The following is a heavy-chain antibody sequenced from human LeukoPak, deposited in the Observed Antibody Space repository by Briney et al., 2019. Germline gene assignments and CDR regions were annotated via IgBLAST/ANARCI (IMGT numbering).Heavy chain of an antibody. CDR2: INGDGSST. Sequence: GGSLRLSCAASGFAFNKYWVHWVRQVPGKGLVWVSRINGDGSSTMYADSVKGRFTISRDNAKNTLYLQMNSLRAEDTAVYYCAKTDSTIPNLLDVWGQGTTVTVSS. CDR1: GFAFNKYW. J-gene: IGHJ6*02. D-gene: IGHD2-15*01. V-gene: IGHV3-74*03. CDR3: AKTDSTIPNLLDV.